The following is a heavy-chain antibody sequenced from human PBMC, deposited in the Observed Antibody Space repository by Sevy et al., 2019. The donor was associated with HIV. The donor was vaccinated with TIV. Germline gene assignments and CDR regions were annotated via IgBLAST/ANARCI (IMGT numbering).Heavy chain of an antibody. J-gene: IGHJ4*02. CDR2: ISAYNANT. V-gene: IGHV1-18*04. Sequence: ASVQVSCKASGYTFTGYGISWVRQAPGQGLEWMGWISAYNANTNYAQKLQGRVTMTTDTSTSTAYMELRSLRSDDTAMYFCARDGSLRSKFYDYWGRGTLVTVSS. CDR3: ARDGSLRSKFYDY. CDR1: GYTFTGYG.